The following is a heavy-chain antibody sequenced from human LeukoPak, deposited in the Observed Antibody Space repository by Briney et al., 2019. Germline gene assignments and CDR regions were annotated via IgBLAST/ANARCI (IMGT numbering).Heavy chain of an antibody. CDR1: GFTFSSYG. V-gene: IGHV3-30*02. CDR3: AKDQRWLVGGYFDY. CDR2: IRYDGSNK. D-gene: IGHD6-19*01. Sequence: GVSLRLSCAASGFTFSSYGMHWVRQAPGKGLEWVAFIRYDGSNKYYADSVKGRFTISRDNSKNTLYLQMNSLRAEDTAVYYCAKDQRWLVGGYFDYWGQGTLVTVSS. J-gene: IGHJ4*02.